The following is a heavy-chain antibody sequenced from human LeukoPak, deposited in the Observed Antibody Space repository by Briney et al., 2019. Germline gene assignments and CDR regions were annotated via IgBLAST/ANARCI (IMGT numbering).Heavy chain of an antibody. Sequence: KPSETLSLTCAVYGGSFSGYYWSWIRQPPGKGLEWIGEINHSGSTNYNPSLKSRVTISVDTSKNQFSLKLSSVTAADTAVYYCAREYSGSYLPYYFDYWGQGTLVTVSS. J-gene: IGHJ4*02. CDR3: AREYSGSYLPYYFDY. D-gene: IGHD1-26*01. V-gene: IGHV4-34*01. CDR2: INHSGST. CDR1: GGSFSGYY.